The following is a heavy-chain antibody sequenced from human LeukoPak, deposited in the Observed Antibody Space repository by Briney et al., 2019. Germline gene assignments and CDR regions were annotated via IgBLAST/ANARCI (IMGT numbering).Heavy chain of an antibody. CDR1: GYSISSGYY. D-gene: IGHD3-3*01. V-gene: IGHV4-38-2*01. CDR2: IYHSRST. J-gene: IGHJ4*02. Sequence: SETLSLTCAGSGYSISSGYYWGWIRQPPGKGLEWIGRIYHSRSTYYNPSLKSRVTISVDTSKNQFSLKLSSVTAADTAVYYCARQGYDFWSGYSPFDYWGQGTLVTVSS. CDR3: ARQGYDFWSGYSPFDY.